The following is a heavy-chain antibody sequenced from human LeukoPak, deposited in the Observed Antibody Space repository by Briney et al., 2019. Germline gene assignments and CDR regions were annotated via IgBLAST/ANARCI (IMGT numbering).Heavy chain of an antibody. CDR2: ISGSGTNT. CDR1: GFTFSSYA. V-gene: IGHV3-23*01. Sequence: GGSLRLSCAASGFTFSSYAMNWVRQAPGKGLEWVSGISGSGTNTDYVDSVKGRFTISRDNSKNTLYLQMNSLRAEDTAVYYCAKDRVVRGVIRTYYMDAWGKGTTVTISS. J-gene: IGHJ6*03. D-gene: IGHD3-10*01. CDR3: AKDRVVRGVIRTYYMDA.